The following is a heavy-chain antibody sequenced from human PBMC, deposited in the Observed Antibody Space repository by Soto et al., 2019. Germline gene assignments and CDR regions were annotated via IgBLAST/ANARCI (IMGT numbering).Heavy chain of an antibody. CDR3: TRHAVQYCGGDCYLLPYFDL. CDR2: IRSKANNYAT. D-gene: IGHD2-21*02. V-gene: IGHV3-73*02. J-gene: IGHJ2*01. Sequence: EVQLVESGGGLVQPGGSLKLSCAASGFTFSGSAVHWVRQASGKGLEWVGRIRSKANNYATVYAASVKGRFTISRDDSKNTAYLQMNSLKTEDMAVYYCTRHAVQYCGGDCYLLPYFDLWGRGTLVTVSS. CDR1: GFTFSGSA.